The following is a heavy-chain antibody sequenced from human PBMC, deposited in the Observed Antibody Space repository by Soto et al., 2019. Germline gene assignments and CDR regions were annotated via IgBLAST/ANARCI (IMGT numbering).Heavy chain of an antibody. CDR3: ARHGRSSSSFYYYYMDV. CDR1: GGSISNYY. CDR2: IYYSGNT. Sequence: PSETLSLTCTVSGGSISNYYWSWIRQPPGKGLEWIGYIYYSGNTNYNPSLKSRVTISEDTSKNQFSLKLRSVTAADTAVYYCARHGRSSSSFYYYYMDVWGKGTTVTVSS. J-gene: IGHJ6*03. V-gene: IGHV4-59*08. D-gene: IGHD2-2*01.